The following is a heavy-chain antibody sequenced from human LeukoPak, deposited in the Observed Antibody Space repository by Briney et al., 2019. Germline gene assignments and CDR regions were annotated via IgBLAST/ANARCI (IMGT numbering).Heavy chain of an antibody. CDR1: GGSLSSYY. CDR2: IYYSGST. J-gene: IGHJ4*02. Sequence: SETLSLTCTVSGGSLSSYYWSWIRQPPGKGLDWIGYIYYSGSTNYNPSLKSRVTISVDTSKNQFSLKLSSVTAADTAVYYCARDRYYKGFGYYFDYWGQGTLVTVSS. V-gene: IGHV4-59*01. D-gene: IGHD3-22*01. CDR3: ARDRYYKGFGYYFDY.